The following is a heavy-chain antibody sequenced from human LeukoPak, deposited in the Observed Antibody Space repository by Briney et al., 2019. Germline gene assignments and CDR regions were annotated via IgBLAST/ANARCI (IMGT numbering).Heavy chain of an antibody. CDR1: GGTFSSYA. D-gene: IGHD2-2*01. J-gene: IGHJ5*02. CDR3: ASEIKDIVVVPAAKVASWFDP. CDR2: IIPILGIA. Sequence: ASVKVSCKASGGTFSSYAISWVRQAPGQGLEWMGRIIPILGIANYAQKFQGRVTITADKSTSTAYMELSSLRSEDTAVYYCASEIKDIVVVPAAKVASWFDPWGQGTLVTVSS. V-gene: IGHV1-69*04.